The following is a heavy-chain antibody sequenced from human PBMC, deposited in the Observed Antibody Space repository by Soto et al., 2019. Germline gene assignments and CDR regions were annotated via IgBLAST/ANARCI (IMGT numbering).Heavy chain of an antibody. D-gene: IGHD6-6*01. CDR2: IIPIFGTA. CDR3: ARGGGQLDRPSPRFEDMDV. J-gene: IGHJ6*02. CDR1: GGTFSSYA. Sequence: SVKVSCKASGGTFSSYAISWVRQAPGQGLEWMGGIIPIFGTANYAQKFQGRVTITADESTSTAYMELSSLRSEDTAVYYCARGGGQLDRPSPRFEDMDVWGQGTTVTVSS. V-gene: IGHV1-69*13.